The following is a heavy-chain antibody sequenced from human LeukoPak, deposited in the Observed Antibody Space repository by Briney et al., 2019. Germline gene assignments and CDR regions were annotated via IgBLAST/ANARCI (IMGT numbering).Heavy chain of an antibody. J-gene: IGHJ6*02. V-gene: IGHV4-31*11. Sequence: SETLSLTCAVSGDSITSDKWWTWVRQHPGKGLEWIGYIYYSGSTYYNPSLKSRVTISVDTSKNQFSLKLSSVTAADTAVYYCAREQDYDFWSGYCSYYYYGMDVWGQGTTVTVSS. D-gene: IGHD3-3*01. CDR3: AREQDYDFWSGYCSYYYYGMDV. CDR2: IYYSGST. CDR1: GDSITSDKW.